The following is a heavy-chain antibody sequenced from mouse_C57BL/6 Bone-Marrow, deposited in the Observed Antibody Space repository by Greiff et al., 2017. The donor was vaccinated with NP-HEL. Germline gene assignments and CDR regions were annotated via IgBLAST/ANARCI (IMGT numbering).Heavy chain of an antibody. J-gene: IGHJ3*01. D-gene: IGHD3-2*02. CDR2: INPNNGGY. CDR3: ASEKTAQATWFAY. V-gene: IGHV1-26*01. CDR1: GYTFTDYY. Sequence: EVQLQQSGPELVKPGASVKISCTASGYTFTDYYMNWVKQSHGKSLEWIGDINPNNGGYRYNQKFKGKATLTVDKSYSTAYMDLRSLTSEDSAGYYCASEKTAQATWFAYWGQGTLLTVSA.